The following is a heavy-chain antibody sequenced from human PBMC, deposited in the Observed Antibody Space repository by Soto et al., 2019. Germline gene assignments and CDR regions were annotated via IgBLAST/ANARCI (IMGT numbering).Heavy chain of an antibody. CDR1: GGSFSGYY. Sequence: QVQLQQWGAGLLKPSETLSLTCAVYGGSFSGYYWSWIRQPPGKGLEWIGEINHSGSTSYNPSLKSRVTISVDTSKNQFSLKLSSVTAADTAVYYCARGLQRNDGEDWGQGTLVTVSS. CDR3: ARGLQRNDGED. D-gene: IGHD1-1*01. J-gene: IGHJ4*02. V-gene: IGHV4-34*01. CDR2: INHSGST.